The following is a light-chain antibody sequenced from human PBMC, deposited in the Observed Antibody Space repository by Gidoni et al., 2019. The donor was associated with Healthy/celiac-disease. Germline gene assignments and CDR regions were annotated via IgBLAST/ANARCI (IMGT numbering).Light chain of an antibody. CDR1: QSVSSN. V-gene: IGKV3-15*01. CDR2: GAS. J-gene: IGKJ1*01. Sequence: EIVMTQSPATLSVSPGERATLPCRASQSVSSNLAWYQQNPGQAPRLLIYGASTRATGIPARFSGSGSWTEFTLTISSLQSEDFAVYYCQQYNNWPPWTFGQGTKVEIK. CDR3: QQYNNWPPWT.